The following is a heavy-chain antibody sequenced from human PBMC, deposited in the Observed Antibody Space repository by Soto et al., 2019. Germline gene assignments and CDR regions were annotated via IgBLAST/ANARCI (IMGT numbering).Heavy chain of an antibody. D-gene: IGHD2-15*01. V-gene: IGHV3-64*01. J-gene: IGHJ4*02. CDR3: ARESNTRGQRVGSFVY. CDR1: GFTFSSYA. Sequence: EVQLVESGGGLVQPGGSLRLSCAASGFTFSSYAMHWVRQAPGMGLEYVSAISSNGGSTYYANSVKGRFTISRDNSKNTLYLQMGSLRAEDMAVYYCARESNTRGQRVGSFVYWGQGTLVTVSS. CDR2: ISSNGGST.